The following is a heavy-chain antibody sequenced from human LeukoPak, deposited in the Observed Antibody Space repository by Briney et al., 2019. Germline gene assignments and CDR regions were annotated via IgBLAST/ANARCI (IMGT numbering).Heavy chain of an antibody. D-gene: IGHD2-21*01. CDR3: ASFGISWRSSY. J-gene: IGHJ4*02. Sequence: ASVKVSCKASGYTLTDYYMHWVRQAPGKGLVWVSRISDDGSYTSNVDSVKGRFTISRDNVNNMLYLHMNSLRAEDTAVYYCASFGISWRSSYWGQGTLVTVSS. CDR1: GYTLTDYY. V-gene: IGHV3-74*01. CDR2: ISDDGSYT.